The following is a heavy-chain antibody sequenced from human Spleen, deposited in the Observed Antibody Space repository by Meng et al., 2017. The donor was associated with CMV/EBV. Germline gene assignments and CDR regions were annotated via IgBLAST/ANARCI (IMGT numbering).Heavy chain of an antibody. J-gene: IGHJ6*02. CDR1: GFTFDDYG. Sequence: GESLKISCAASGFTFDDYGMHWVRQAPGKGLEWVAVIWFDGSNKYYGDSVKGRFTISRDNSKKTLYLQMNSLRAEDTAVYYWAKEGPEKWELLAGGFYNYALDVWGHGTTVTVSS. D-gene: IGHD1-26*01. V-gene: IGHV3-33*06. CDR2: IWFDGSNK. CDR3: AKEGPEKWELLAGGFYNYALDV.